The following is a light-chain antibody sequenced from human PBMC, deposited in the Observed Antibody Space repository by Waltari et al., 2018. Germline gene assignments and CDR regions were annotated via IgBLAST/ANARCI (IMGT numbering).Light chain of an antibody. V-gene: IGLV2-11*01. CDR2: DVS. CDR1: SSDVGGYHF. J-gene: IGLJ2*01. Sequence: SALTQPPAASGPPGQSVTISCTSTSSDVGGYHFVSWHQQHPGTAPHLMYYDVSKRPSGVPHRSAGSTCDTASPPTISGLQAEDEADYYCCSYAGSYSGVFGGGTKLTVL. CDR3: CSYAGSYSGV.